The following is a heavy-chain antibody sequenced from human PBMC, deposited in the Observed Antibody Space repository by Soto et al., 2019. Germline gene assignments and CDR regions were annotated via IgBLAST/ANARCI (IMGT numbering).Heavy chain of an antibody. CDR1: GFTFDDYA. D-gene: IGHD3-3*01. J-gene: IGHJ5*02. CDR2: ISWGSGTL. CDR3: SQWPSPTIGSPLDQ. V-gene: IGHV3-9*01. Sequence: EVQLVESGGGLVQPGRSLRLSCAASGFTFDDYAMHWVQQVPGKGLEWISGISWGSGTLDYADSVKGRFIISRDDAKKPLFWPYNSLRGEDSALYYCSQWPSPTIGSPLDQWGHATLVTVSS.